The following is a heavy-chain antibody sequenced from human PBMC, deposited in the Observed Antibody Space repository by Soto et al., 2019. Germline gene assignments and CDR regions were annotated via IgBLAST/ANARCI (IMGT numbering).Heavy chain of an antibody. Sequence: GGSLRLSCAASGFTFSRFWMDWVRQAPGKGLEWLANINPDGSEKHYVDSVKGRFTISRDNAKNSLYLQMSSLTAEDSALYYCSRSLDSWGQGTLVTVSS. V-gene: IGHV3-7*01. CDR2: INPDGSEK. CDR3: SRSLDS. J-gene: IGHJ4*02. CDR1: GFTFSRFW.